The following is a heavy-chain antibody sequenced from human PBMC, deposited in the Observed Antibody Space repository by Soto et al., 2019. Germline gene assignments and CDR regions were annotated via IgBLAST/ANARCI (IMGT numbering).Heavy chain of an antibody. V-gene: IGHV1-8*01. Sequence: ASVKVSCKASGYTFTTYDISWVRRATGQGLEWMGWMNPYSGNTGYAQKFQGRVTVTRNTSISTVYMELSGLRPDDTAVYYCARRKERSGPHYFDYWGQGSQVTVS. J-gene: IGHJ4*02. CDR3: ARRKERSGPHYFDY. CDR2: MNPYSGNT. CDR1: GYTFTTYD. D-gene: IGHD6-25*01.